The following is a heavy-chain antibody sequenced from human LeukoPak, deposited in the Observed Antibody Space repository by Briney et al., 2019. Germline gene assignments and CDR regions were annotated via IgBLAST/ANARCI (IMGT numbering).Heavy chain of an antibody. V-gene: IGHV3-30-3*01. J-gene: IGHJ4*02. CDR2: VAFDGTNI. Sequence: GGSLRLSCAASGFTFSGYPIHWVRQAPGKGLESVTIVAFDGTNIHYIDSVKGRFTISRDNSKNTLYLEMNSLRTEDTAVYYCERDARGSLDYWGQGTLVTVSP. CDR1: GFTFSGYP. CDR3: ERDARGSLDY.